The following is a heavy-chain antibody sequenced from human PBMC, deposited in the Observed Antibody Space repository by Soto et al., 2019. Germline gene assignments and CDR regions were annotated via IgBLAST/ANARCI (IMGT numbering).Heavy chain of an antibody. Sequence: GSLRLSCAAPGFTFSSYSMNWVRQAPGKGLEWVSSISSSSSYIYYADSVKGRFTISRDNAKNSLYLQMNSLRAEDTAVYYCARVSLVPAAIPGYYYGMDVWGQGTTVTVSS. J-gene: IGHJ6*02. V-gene: IGHV3-21*01. CDR2: ISSSSSYI. CDR3: ARVSLVPAAIPGYYYGMDV. D-gene: IGHD2-2*02. CDR1: GFTFSSYS.